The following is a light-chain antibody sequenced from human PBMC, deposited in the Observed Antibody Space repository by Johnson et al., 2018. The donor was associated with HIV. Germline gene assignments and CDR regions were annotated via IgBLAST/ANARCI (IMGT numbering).Light chain of an antibody. CDR3: GTWDSSLRNGF. V-gene: IGLV1-51*01. J-gene: IGLJ1*01. CDR1: SSNIGNNY. CDR2: DNN. Sequence: HSVLTQPPSVSAAPGQKVTVSCSGSSSNIGNNYVSWYQQFPGTAPKLLIYDNNKRPSGIPDRFSGSKSGTSATLGITGLQTGDEAYYYCGTWDSSLRNGFFGTGTKVTVL.